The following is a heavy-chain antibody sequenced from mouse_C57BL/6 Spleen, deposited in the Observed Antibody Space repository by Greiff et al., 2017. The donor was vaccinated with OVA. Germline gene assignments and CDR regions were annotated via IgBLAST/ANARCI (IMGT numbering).Heavy chain of an antibody. J-gene: IGHJ4*01. V-gene: IGHV3-6*01. Sequence: EVHLVESGPGLVKPSQSLSLTCSVTGYSITSGYYWNWIRQFPGNKLEWMGYISYDGSNNYNPSLKNRISITRDTSKNQFFLKLNSVTTEDTATYYCARDGNYGDAMDYWGQGTSVTVSS. CDR1: GYSITSGYY. CDR2: ISYDGSN. CDR3: ARDGNYGDAMDY. D-gene: IGHD2-1*01.